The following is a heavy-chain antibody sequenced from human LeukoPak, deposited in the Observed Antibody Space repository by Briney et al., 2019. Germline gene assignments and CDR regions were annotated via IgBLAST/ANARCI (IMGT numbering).Heavy chain of an antibody. CDR2: ISWNSGSI. V-gene: IGHV3-9*01. Sequence: GGTLRLSCAASGFTFDDYAMHWVRQAPGKGLEWVSGISWNSGSIGYADSVKGRFTISRDNAKNSLYLQMNSLRAEDTALYYCAKDHSSSWYLIGWFDPWGQGTLVTVSS. D-gene: IGHD6-13*01. CDR1: GFTFDDYA. J-gene: IGHJ5*02. CDR3: AKDHSSSWYLIGWFDP.